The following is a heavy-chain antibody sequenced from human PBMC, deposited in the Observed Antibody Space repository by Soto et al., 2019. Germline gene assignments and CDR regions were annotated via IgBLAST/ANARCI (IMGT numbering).Heavy chain of an antibody. J-gene: IGHJ5*02. D-gene: IGHD6-6*01. CDR1: GFTFSSYS. CDR3: ARDYSSSHLGWFDP. V-gene: IGHV3-21*03. CDR2: ISSSSSYI. Sequence: ASVKVSCAASGFTFSSYSMNWVRQAPGKGLEWVSSISSSSSYIYYADSVKGRFTISRDNAKNSLYLQMNSLRAEDTAVYYCARDYSSSHLGWFDPWGQGTLVTVSS.